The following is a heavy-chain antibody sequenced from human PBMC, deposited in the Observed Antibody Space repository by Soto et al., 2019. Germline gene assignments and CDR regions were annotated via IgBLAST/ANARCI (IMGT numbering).Heavy chain of an antibody. CDR1: GFTFSNAW. CDR2: IKSKTDGGTT. J-gene: IGHJ6*02. D-gene: IGHD6-19*01. CDR3: TTDDEQWLVYCYYYYGMDV. Sequence: GGSLRLSCAASGFTFSNAWMSWVRQAPGKGLEWVGRIKSKTDGGTTDYAAPVKGRFTISRDDSKNTLYLQMNSLKTEGTAVYYCTTDDEQWLVYCYYYYGMDVWGQGTTVTVSS. V-gene: IGHV3-15*01.